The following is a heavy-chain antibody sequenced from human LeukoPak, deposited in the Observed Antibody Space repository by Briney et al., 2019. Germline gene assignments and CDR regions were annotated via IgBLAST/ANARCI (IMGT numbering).Heavy chain of an antibody. CDR3: AKGPQPRITIFGVVILPLDY. Sequence: PGGSLRLPCAASGFTFSSYAMSWVRQAPGKGLEWVSAISGSGGSTYYADSVKGRFTISRDNSKNTLYLQMNGLRAEDTAVYYCAKGPQPRITIFGVVILPLDYWGQGTLVTVSS. J-gene: IGHJ4*02. CDR2: ISGSGGST. D-gene: IGHD3-3*01. V-gene: IGHV3-23*01. CDR1: GFTFSSYA.